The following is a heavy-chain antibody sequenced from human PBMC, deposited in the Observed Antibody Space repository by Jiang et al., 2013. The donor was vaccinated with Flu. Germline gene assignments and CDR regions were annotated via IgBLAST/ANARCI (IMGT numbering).Heavy chain of an antibody. Sequence: GYTFTGYYMHWVRQAPGQGLEWMGRINPNSGGTNYAQKFQGRVTMTRDTSISTAYMELSRLRSDDTAVYYCARVSDYYGSGRYAFDIWGQGTMVTVSS. D-gene: IGHD3-10*01. CDR1: GYTFTGYY. CDR2: INPNSGGT. J-gene: IGHJ3*02. CDR3: ARVSDYYGSGRYAFDI. V-gene: IGHV1-2*06.